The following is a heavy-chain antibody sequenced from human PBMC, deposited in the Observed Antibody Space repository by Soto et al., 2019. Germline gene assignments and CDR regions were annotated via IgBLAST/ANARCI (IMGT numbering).Heavy chain of an antibody. V-gene: IGHV3-23*01. CDR2: ISGSGGTK. D-gene: IGHD2-15*01. CDR3: ARDTFSEYCSGGNFDSVGGADY. CDR1: GFTFSSSA. Sequence: EVQLLESGGGLVQPGGSLRVSCAASGFTFSSSAMTWVRQAPGKGLEWVSGISGSGGTKYYADSVRGRFSISRDNSKNTLYHHMSRLRAQDTAIYYCARDTFSEYCSGGNFDSVGGADYWGLGTLVTVSS. J-gene: IGHJ4*02.